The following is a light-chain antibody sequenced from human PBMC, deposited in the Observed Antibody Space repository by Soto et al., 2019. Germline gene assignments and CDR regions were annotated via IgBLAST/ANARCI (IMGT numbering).Light chain of an antibody. CDR2: DAS. CDR3: QQYGISPWT. CDR1: QSVSSNF. J-gene: IGKJ1*01. V-gene: IGKV3-20*01. Sequence: EIVLTQSPGTLSLSPGDRATLSCRASQSVSSNFLAWYQQKPGQAPRLLIYDASNRATGIPDRFSGSGSGTEFTLTVSRLEPEDFAVYYCQQYGISPWTFGQGTKVEIK.